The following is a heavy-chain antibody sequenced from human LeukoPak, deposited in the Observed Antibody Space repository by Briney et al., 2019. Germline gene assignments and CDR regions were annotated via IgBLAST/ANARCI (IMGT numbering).Heavy chain of an antibody. CDR2: IYSGGST. J-gene: IGHJ4*02. V-gene: IGHV3-53*01. CDR1: GFTFSSYS. D-gene: IGHD1-26*01. Sequence: GGSLRLSCAASGFTFSSYSMNWVRQAPGKGLEWVSVIYSGGSTYYADSVKGRFTISRDNSKNTLYLQMNSLRAEDTAVYYCASGSGSYPDFDYWGQGTLVTVSS. CDR3: ASGSGSYPDFDY.